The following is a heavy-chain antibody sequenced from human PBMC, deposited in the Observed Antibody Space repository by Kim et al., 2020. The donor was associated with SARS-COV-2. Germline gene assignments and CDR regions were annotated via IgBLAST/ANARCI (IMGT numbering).Heavy chain of an antibody. J-gene: IGHJ6*02. Sequence: GGSLRLSCAASGFTFSSYGMHWVRQAPGKGLEWVAVISYDGSNKYYADSVKGRFTISRDNSKNTLYLQMNSLRAEDTAVYYCAKSVVVAATYYYYGMDVWGQGTTVTVS. D-gene: IGHD2-15*01. V-gene: IGHV3-30*18. CDR3: AKSVVVAATYYYYGMDV. CDR1: GFTFSSYG. CDR2: ISYDGSNK.